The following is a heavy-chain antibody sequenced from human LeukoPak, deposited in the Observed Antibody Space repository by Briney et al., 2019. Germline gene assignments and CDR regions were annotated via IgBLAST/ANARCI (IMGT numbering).Heavy chain of an antibody. V-gene: IGHV3-21*01. CDR2: ISSSSSYI. J-gene: IGHJ4*02. CDR3: ARGSVGAPWY. CDR1: GFTFSSYS. D-gene: IGHD1-26*01. Sequence: GGSLRLSCTASGFTFSSYSMNWVRQAPGKGLEWVSSISSSSSYIYYADSVKGRFTISRDNAKNSLYLQMNSLRAEDTAVYYCARGSVGAPWYWGQGTLVTVSS.